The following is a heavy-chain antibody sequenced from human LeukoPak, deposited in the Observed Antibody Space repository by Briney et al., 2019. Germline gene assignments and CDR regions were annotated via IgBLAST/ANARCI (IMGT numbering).Heavy chain of an antibody. CDR3: AKRDVWGGDAFDI. CDR2: ISTSSATM. Sequence: GGSLRLSCAASGFTFSSYSMHWVRQAPGKGLEWVSYISTSSATMYYADSVKGRFTISRDNSKNTLYLQMNSLRAEDTAVYYCAKRDVWGGDAFDIWGQGTMVTVSS. V-gene: IGHV3-48*01. J-gene: IGHJ3*02. D-gene: IGHD3-16*01. CDR1: GFTFSSYS.